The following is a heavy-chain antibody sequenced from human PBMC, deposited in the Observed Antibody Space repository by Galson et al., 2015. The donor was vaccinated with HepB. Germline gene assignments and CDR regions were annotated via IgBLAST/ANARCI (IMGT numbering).Heavy chain of an antibody. V-gene: IGHV3-33*01. CDR3: ARSVYQLPPPVRFGMDV. CDR2: IWFDGSNK. D-gene: IGHD2-2*01. J-gene: IGHJ6*02. CDR1: RFTFSNYG. Sequence: SLRLSCAASRFTFSNYGMHWVRQAPGEGLEWVAGIWFDGSNKFYADSVKGRFTISRDNSKNRLYLQMNRLRAEDTAVYYCARSVYQLPPPVRFGMDVWGQGTAVTVSS.